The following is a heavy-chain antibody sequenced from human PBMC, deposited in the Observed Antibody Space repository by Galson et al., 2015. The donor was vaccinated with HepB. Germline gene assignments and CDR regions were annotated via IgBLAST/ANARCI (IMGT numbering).Heavy chain of an antibody. CDR2: SSSSSSYI. V-gene: IGHV3-21*01. D-gene: IGHD6-13*01. CDR3: ARVALEAAALDY. J-gene: IGHJ4*02. Sequence: SLRLSCAASGLTFSSYCMNWARQAPGKGLEWVSSSSSSSSYISYADSVQGRITVSTDNAKNSLYLQMNSLRAEDTAVYYCARVALEAAALDYWGQGTLVTVSS. CDR1: GLTFSSYC.